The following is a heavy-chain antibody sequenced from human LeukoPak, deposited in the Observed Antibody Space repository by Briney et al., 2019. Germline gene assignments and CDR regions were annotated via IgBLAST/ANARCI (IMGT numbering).Heavy chain of an antibody. CDR2: IRYDGSNK. J-gene: IGHJ4*02. Sequence: GGSLRLSCAASGFTFSSYGMHWVRQAPGKGLEWVAFIRYDGSNKYYADSVKGRFTISRDNSKNTLYLQMNSLRAEDTAVYYCAKGSSSYYDSSGYYAFDYWGQGTLVTVSS. D-gene: IGHD3-22*01. V-gene: IGHV3-30*02. CDR3: AKGSSSYYDSSGYYAFDY. CDR1: GFTFSSYG.